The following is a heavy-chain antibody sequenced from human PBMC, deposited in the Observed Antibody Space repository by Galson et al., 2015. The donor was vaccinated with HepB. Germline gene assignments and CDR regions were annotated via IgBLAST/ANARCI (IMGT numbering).Heavy chain of an antibody. V-gene: IGHV1-24*01. CDR2: FDPEDGET. D-gene: IGHD3-10*01. Sequence: SVKVSCKVSGYTLTELSMHWVRQAPGKGLEWMGGFDPEDGETIYAQKFQGRVTMTEDTSTDTAYMELSSLRSEDTAVYYCATVPMSMVRGAIPYGDYAFDIWGQGTMVTVSS. CDR1: GYTLTELS. J-gene: IGHJ3*02. CDR3: ATVPMSMVRGAIPYGDYAFDI.